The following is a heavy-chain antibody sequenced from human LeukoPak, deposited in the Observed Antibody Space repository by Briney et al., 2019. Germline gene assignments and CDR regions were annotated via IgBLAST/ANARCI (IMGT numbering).Heavy chain of an antibody. Sequence: GRSLRLSCAASGFTFSSYAMHWVRQAPGKGLEWVAVISYDGSNKYYADSVKGRFTISRDNSKNTLYLQMNSLRAEDTAVYYCARDPHIVVVTETPLVYFDLWGRGTLVTVSS. CDR2: ISYDGSNK. J-gene: IGHJ2*01. V-gene: IGHV3-30*04. CDR1: GFTFSSYA. D-gene: IGHD2-21*02. CDR3: ARDPHIVVVTETPLVYFDL.